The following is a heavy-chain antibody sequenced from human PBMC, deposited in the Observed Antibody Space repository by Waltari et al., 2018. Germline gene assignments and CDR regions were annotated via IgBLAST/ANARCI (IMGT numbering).Heavy chain of an antibody. V-gene: IGHV3-23*04. J-gene: IGHJ6*03. Sequence: EVQLVESGGGLVQPGGSLRLSCAASGFTFSSYAMRWVRKAPGKGMECVSAISGSGGSTYYADAVKGRFTISRDNSKNTLYLQMNSLRAEDTAVYYCAKGLSALDYYMDVWGKGTTVTVSS. CDR1: GFTFSSYA. CDR3: AKGLSALDYYMDV. CDR2: ISGSGGST. D-gene: IGHD3-10*01.